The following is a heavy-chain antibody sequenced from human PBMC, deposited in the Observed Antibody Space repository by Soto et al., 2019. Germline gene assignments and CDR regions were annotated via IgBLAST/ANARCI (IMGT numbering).Heavy chain of an antibody. V-gene: IGHV4-59*12. D-gene: IGHD3-10*01. CDR3: ARGTMLRGPGYYYAMDV. J-gene: IGHJ6*02. CDR1: GGSMRDYY. CDR2: IYYSGSS. Sequence: QVQLQESGPRLVKPSETLSLTCSVSGGSMRDYYWSWIRQSPGKGPEWIGYIYYSGSSYYNPSLKSRVIISVDTSKNHFSLNLTAVTAADSAVYYCARGTMLRGPGYYYAMDVWGQGTTVTVSS.